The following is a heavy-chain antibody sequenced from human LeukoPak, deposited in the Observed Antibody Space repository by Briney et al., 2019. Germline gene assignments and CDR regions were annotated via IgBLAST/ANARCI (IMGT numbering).Heavy chain of an antibody. CDR1: GGSFSTYY. Sequence: SETLSLTCGVYGGSFSTYYWSWIRQPPGKGLGWIGEINHSGSTNYNPSLKSRVTIAVDTSKNQFFLKLSSVTAADTAVYYCARGVGVLLAYYFDYWGQGTLVTVSS. CDR2: INHSGST. CDR3: ARGVGVLLAYYFDY. J-gene: IGHJ4*02. D-gene: IGHD3-10*01. V-gene: IGHV4-34*01.